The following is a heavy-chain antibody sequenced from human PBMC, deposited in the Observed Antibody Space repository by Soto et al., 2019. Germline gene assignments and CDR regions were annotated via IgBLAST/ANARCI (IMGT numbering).Heavy chain of an antibody. J-gene: IGHJ4*02. CDR1: GFTFNNYA. CDR3: AKDRNYPRDQFHN. D-gene: IGHD1-7*01. CDR2: TSANGQGI. V-gene: IGHV3-23*01. Sequence: GSLRLSCAASGFTFNNYAMSWVRQAPGKGLEWVSATSANGQGIYYADSVKGRFIISRDSSKNTVFLHVDSLTAEDTAVYYCAKDRNYPRDQFHNWGQGTLVTVSS.